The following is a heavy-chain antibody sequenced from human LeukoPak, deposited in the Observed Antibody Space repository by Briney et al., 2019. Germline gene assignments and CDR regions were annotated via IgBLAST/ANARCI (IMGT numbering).Heavy chain of an antibody. Sequence: ASVKVSCTASGYTFTNYYMHWVRQAPGQGLEWMGIINPSGGGTKYAQKFQGRVTMTRDTPTNTVYMELSSLRTEDTAVYYCASVYLYGMDVWGQGTTVTVSS. J-gene: IGHJ6*02. V-gene: IGHV1-46*01. D-gene: IGHD2-8*01. CDR3: ASVYLYGMDV. CDR1: GYTFTNYY. CDR2: INPSGGGT.